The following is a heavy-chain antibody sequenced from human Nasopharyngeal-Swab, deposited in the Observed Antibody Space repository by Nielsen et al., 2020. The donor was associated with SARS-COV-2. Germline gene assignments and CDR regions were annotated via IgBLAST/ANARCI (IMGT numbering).Heavy chain of an antibody. J-gene: IGHJ4*02. CDR1: GTYV. CDR3: ARDCSTSSCHLV. CDR2: SSPDNSKA. Sequence: ASVKVSCKTTGTYVISWVRQAPGQGREWEGRSSPDNSKANYAQNIQGRVTMTTDTSTSTAYMELSSLRSDDTDVYYCARDCSTSSCHLVWGQGTLVTVSS. V-gene: IGHV1-18*01. D-gene: IGHD2-2*01.